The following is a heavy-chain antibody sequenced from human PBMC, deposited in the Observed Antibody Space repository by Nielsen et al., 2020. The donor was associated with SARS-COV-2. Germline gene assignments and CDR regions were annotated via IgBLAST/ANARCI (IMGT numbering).Heavy chain of an antibody. J-gene: IGHJ5*02. CDR1: GASLSFHY. Sequence: SETLSLTCAVYGASLSFHYWSWVRQPPGKGLEWLGEINHRGRTNYNPSLKNRGTISVDTSTKQFSLRLTSVTAADTAVYYCARGPGVEVVANYFDPWGQGTPVTVSS. D-gene: IGHD4/OR15-4a*01. V-gene: IGHV4-34*01. CDR3: ARGPGVEVVANYFDP. CDR2: INHRGRT.